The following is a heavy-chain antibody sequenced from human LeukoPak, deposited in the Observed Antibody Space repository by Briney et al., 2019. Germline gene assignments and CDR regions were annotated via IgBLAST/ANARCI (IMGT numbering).Heavy chain of an antibody. D-gene: IGHD3-10*01. CDR2: ISGSSSDM. CDR1: GFTFGSYS. V-gene: IGHV3-48*02. CDR3: ARDWFSGTNYKPLFDY. Sequence: GGSLRLSCGASGFTFGSYSMNWVRQAPGKGVEWVSYISGSSSDMKYADSVKGRFTISRDNAKNSLFLQMNSLRDEDTAVYYCARDWFSGTNYKPLFDYWGQGTLVTVSS. J-gene: IGHJ4*02.